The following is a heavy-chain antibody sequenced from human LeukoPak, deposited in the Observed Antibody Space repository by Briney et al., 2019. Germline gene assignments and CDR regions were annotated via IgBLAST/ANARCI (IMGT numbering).Heavy chain of an antibody. CDR1: GYTFTSYD. CDR2: MNPNSGNT. CDR3: ARSSGDYDVVGFDY. D-gene: IGHD4-17*01. V-gene: IGHV1-8*03. J-gene: IGHJ4*02. Sequence: ASVKVSCKASGYTFTSYDINWVRQATGQGLEWMGWMNPNSGNTGYAQKFQGRVTITRNTSISTAYMELSSLRSEDTAVYYCARSSGDYDVVGFDYWGQGTLVTVSS.